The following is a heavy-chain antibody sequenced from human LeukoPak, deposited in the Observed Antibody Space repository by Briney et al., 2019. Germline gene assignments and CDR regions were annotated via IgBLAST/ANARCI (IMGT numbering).Heavy chain of an antibody. CDR1: GYTFTDLY. V-gene: IGHV1-2*02. D-gene: IGHD3-16*01. CDR3: ASDNYGPLDY. Sequence: ASVKVSCKPSGYTFTDLYINWVRQAPGQGLEWMGWVDPNRGASKYAQKFQGRVTMTRDTSISTVYLELSSLTSDDTAVYYCASDNYGPLDYWGQGTLVTVSS. CDR2: VDPNRGAS. J-gene: IGHJ4*02.